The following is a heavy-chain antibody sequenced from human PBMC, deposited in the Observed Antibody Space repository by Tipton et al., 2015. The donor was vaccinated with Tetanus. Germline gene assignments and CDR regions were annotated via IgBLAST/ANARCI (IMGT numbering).Heavy chain of an antibody. J-gene: IGHJ5*02. CDR1: GFTFSDYT. Sequence: GSLRLSCTASGFTFSDYTMAWVRQAPGEGLEWVSTISGGGHNTHYADSVQGRFTISRDNSKNTMYLQMNSLRDEDTAVYYCAKDPASRGWFDPWGQGTLVSVSS. V-gene: IGHV3-23*01. CDR3: AKDPASRGWFDP. CDR2: ISGGGHNT.